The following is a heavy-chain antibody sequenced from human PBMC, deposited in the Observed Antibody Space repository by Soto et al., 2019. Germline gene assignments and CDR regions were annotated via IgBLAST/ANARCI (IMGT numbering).Heavy chain of an antibody. Sequence: PSETLALTCTVSGGSISSGGYYWSGIRQHPGKGLEWIGYIYYSGSTYYNPSLKSRVTISVDTSKNQFSLKLSSVTAADTAVYYCARLKLSITMIEVVLPRIYGMDVWGQGTTVSVSS. V-gene: IGHV4-31*03. J-gene: IGHJ6*02. D-gene: IGHD3-22*01. CDR3: ARLKLSITMIEVVLPRIYGMDV. CDR2: IYYSGST. CDR1: GGSISSGGYY.